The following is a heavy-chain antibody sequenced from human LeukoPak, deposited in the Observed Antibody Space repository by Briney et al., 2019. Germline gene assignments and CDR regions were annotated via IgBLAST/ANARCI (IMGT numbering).Heavy chain of an antibody. Sequence: EASVKVSCKASGYTFTSYGISWVRQAPGQGLEWMGWISAYNGNTNYAQKFQGRVTMTRNTSISTAYMELSSLRSEDTAVYYCARRFDPWGQGTLVTVSS. CDR1: GYTFTSYG. CDR3: ARRFDP. J-gene: IGHJ5*02. CDR2: ISAYNGNT. V-gene: IGHV1-18*01.